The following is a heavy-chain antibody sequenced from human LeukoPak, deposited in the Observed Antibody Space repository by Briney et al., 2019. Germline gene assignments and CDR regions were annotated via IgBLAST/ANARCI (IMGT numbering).Heavy chain of an antibody. CDR2: IYTSGTT. V-gene: IGHV4-4*09. D-gene: IGHD2-21*01. CDR3: ARHHVGGGGGNLAFDI. CDR1: GGSISSYY. Sequence: PSETLSLTCTVSGGSISSYYWSWIRQPPGKGLEWIGFIYTSGTTNYNPSLKSRVTISVDTSKNQFSLKLSSVTAADTAVYYCARHHVGGGGGNLAFDIWGQGTMVTVSS. J-gene: IGHJ3*02.